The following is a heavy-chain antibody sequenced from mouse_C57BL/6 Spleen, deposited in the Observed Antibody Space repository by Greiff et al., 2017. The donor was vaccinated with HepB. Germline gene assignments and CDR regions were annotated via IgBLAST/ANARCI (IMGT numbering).Heavy chain of an antibody. D-gene: IGHD5-1*01. CDR1: GFTFSDYG. CDR2: ISSGSSTI. Sequence: VQLQQSGGGLVKPGGSLKLSCAASGFTFSDYGMHWVRQAPEKGLEWVAYISSGSSTIYYADTVKGRFTISRDNAKNTLFLQMTSLRSEDTAMYYCARGSTGDAMDYWGQGTSVTVSS. CDR3: ARGSTGDAMDY. J-gene: IGHJ4*01. V-gene: IGHV5-17*01.